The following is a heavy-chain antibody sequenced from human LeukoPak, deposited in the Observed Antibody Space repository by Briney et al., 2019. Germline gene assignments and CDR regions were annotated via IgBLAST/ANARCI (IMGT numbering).Heavy chain of an antibody. V-gene: IGHV5-51*01. CDR1: GYTFSNYW. Sequence: GESLKISCKTSGYTFSNYWIAWVRQKPGKGLEWMGLIYPDDSDTRYTPSFQGQVTFSADRSITTAYVQWNSLKASDTAMFYCARPQIVAPDVDLAADDNFDVWGQGTMVIVSS. D-gene: IGHD5-24*01. CDR2: IYPDDSDT. CDR3: ARPQIVAPDVDLAADDNFDV. J-gene: IGHJ3*01.